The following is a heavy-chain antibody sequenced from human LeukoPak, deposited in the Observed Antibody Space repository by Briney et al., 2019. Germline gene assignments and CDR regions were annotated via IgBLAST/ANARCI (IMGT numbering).Heavy chain of an antibody. J-gene: IGHJ4*02. CDR2: INPNSGGT. V-gene: IGHV1-2*02. CDR1: GGTFSSYA. Sequence: ASVKVSCKASGGTFSSYAISWVRQAPGQGLEWMGWINPNSGGTNYAQKFQGRVTMTRDTSISTAYMELSRLRSDDTAVYYCARDKAYGDYGGPFDYWGQGTLVTVSS. CDR3: ARDKAYGDYGGPFDY. D-gene: IGHD4-17*01.